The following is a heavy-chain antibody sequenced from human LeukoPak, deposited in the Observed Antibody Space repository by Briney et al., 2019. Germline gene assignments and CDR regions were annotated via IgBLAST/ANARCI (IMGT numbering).Heavy chain of an antibody. CDR1: GFTFSSYE. V-gene: IGHV3-48*03. CDR3: ARPVYDAFDI. Sequence: GGSLRLSCAASGFTFSSYEMNWVRQAPGKGLEWVSYISSSGSTIYYADSVKGRFTISRDNAKNSLYLQMNSLRAEDTAVYYCARPVYDAFDIWGQGTMVTVSS. CDR2: ISSSGSTI. D-gene: IGHD1-14*01. J-gene: IGHJ3*02.